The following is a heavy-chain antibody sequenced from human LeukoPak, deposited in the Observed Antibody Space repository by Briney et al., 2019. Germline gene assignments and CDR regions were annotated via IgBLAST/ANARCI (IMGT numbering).Heavy chain of an antibody. V-gene: IGHV5-51*01. CDR2: IYRGNADI. CDR3: AREGLSSSLSAPNDY. D-gene: IGHD6-13*01. Sequence: AESLQISCKGSGYSFTSYWIGWVRQIPGKGLEWMGIIYRGNADIRYTASVQGQVAISADKAISTAYLQWSSLKASDTAMYYCAREGLSSSLSAPNDYWGQGTLVTVSS. CDR1: GYSFTSYW. J-gene: IGHJ4*02.